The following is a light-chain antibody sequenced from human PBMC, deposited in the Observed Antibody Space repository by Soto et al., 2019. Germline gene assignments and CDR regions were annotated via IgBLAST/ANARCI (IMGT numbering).Light chain of an antibody. Sequence: QSVLTQPASVSGSPGQSITITCTGTDSDVGAYNYVSWYQQHPGKVPNLIIYEVSHRPSGVSSRFSGSKSGNTASLTISGLQADDEADYYCNSFTTSSTQVFGTGTKLPS. CDR3: NSFTTSSTQV. CDR1: DSDVGAYNY. CDR2: EVS. J-gene: IGLJ1*01. V-gene: IGLV2-14*01.